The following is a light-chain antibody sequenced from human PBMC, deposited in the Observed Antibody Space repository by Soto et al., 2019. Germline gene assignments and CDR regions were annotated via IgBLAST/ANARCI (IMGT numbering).Light chain of an antibody. CDR3: QQYGSSGT. V-gene: IGKV3-20*01. CDR2: GAS. J-gene: IGKJ1*01. Sequence: IVLTHSPGSLSRSRGEIAALSFGASQSVSNNYLAWYQQKPGQAPRLLIYGASNRATGIPDRFSGSGSGTDFTLTISRLEPEDFAVYYCQQYGSSGTFGQGTKVDIK. CDR1: QSVSNNY.